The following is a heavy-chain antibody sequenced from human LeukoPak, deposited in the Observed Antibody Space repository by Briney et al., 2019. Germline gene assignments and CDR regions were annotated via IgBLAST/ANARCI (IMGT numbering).Heavy chain of an antibody. CDR1: GFNFNSHA. V-gene: IGHV3-23*01. Sequence: PGGSLRLSCTASGFNFNSHAMSWVRQAPGKGLEWVSAISGRADGTYYADSVRGRFTISRDNSRSTVDLLMNSLRADDTAVFYCAKHQDYGAFDYWGQGTLVTVSS. CDR2: ISGRADGT. CDR3: AKHQDYGAFDY. J-gene: IGHJ4*02. D-gene: IGHD4-17*01.